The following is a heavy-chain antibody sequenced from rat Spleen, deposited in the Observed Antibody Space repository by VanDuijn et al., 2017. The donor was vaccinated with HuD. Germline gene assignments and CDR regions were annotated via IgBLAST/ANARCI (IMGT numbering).Heavy chain of an antibody. CDR2: ISYSGNT. CDR1: GYTITSGY. D-gene: IGHD4-3*01. CDR3: ARKAIRGFDY. V-gene: IGHV3-4*01. Sequence: EIQLQESGPGLVKPSQSLSLTCSVTGYTITSGYDWSWIRKFPGNKMECMGYISYSGNTNYNPSLKSRISITRDTSKNQFFLQLNSVTAEDTATYYCARKAIRGFDYWGQGVMVTVSS. J-gene: IGHJ2*01.